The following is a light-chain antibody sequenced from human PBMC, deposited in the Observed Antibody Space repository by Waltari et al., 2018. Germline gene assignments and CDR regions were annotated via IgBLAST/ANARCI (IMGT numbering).Light chain of an antibody. Sequence: QSALTQPASLSGSPGPSITIPCPGTKNDIGTYNFFSCFQQFPGQAPKLIVSEATKRPSGVYRFSGSKSGNTASLTISGLQAEDEADYYCCSYAGGSRVIFGGGTKLTVL. V-gene: IGLV2-23*01. CDR2: EAT. CDR1: KNDIGTYNF. J-gene: IGLJ2*01. CDR3: CSYAGGSRVI.